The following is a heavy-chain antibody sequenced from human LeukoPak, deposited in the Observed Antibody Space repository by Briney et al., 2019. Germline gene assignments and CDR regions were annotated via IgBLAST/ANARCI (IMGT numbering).Heavy chain of an antibody. V-gene: IGHV3-23*01. CDR3: AKCLDYYDSSGYFYYYYMDV. D-gene: IGHD3-22*01. CDR2: ISGSGGST. J-gene: IGHJ6*03. Sequence: GGSLRLSCAASGFTFSDYAMTWVRQAPGKGLEWVSAISGSGGSTYYADSVKGRFTISRDNSKNTLFLQMNSLRAEDTAVYYCAKCLDYYDSSGYFYYYYMDVWGKGTTVTVSS. CDR1: GFTFSDYA.